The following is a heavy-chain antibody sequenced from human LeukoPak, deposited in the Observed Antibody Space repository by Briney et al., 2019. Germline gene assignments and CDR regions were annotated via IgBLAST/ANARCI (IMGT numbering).Heavy chain of an antibody. Sequence: VASVKVSCKASGGTFSSYAISWVRQAPGQGLEWMGGIIPIFGTANYAQKFQGRVTITADESTSTAYMELSSLRSEDTAMYYCASCLRDLIVGASPAYYYYYMDVWGKGTTVTVSS. J-gene: IGHJ6*03. D-gene: IGHD1-26*01. V-gene: IGHV1-69*01. CDR1: GGTFSSYA. CDR2: IIPIFGTA. CDR3: ASCLRDLIVGASPAYYYYYMDV.